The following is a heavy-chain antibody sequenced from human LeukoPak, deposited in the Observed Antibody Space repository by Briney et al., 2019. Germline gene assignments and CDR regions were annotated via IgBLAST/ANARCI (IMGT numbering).Heavy chain of an antibody. Sequence: GGSLRLSCAASGFTFSSYSMNWVRQAPGKGLEWVSPISSSSSYIYYADSVKGRFTISRDNAKNSLYLQMNSLRADDTAVYYCARDRFDILTGSDAFDIWGQGTMVTVSS. D-gene: IGHD3-9*01. CDR1: GFTFSSYS. CDR3: ARDRFDILTGSDAFDI. V-gene: IGHV3-21*04. CDR2: ISSSSSYI. J-gene: IGHJ3*02.